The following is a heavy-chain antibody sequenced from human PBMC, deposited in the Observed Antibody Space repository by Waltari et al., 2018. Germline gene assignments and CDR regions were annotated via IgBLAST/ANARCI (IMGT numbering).Heavy chain of an antibody. CDR3: ARDSCSGGSCYYIDY. V-gene: IGHV3-7*01. D-gene: IGHD2-15*01. Sequence: GGSLRLSCAASGFTFSSYWMSWVRQAPGKGLEWVANIKQDGSEKYYVDSVKGRFTISRDNAKNSLYLQMNSLRAEDTAVYYCARDSCSGGSCYYIDYWGQGTLVTVSS. CDR2: IKQDGSEK. J-gene: IGHJ4*02. CDR1: GFTFSSYW.